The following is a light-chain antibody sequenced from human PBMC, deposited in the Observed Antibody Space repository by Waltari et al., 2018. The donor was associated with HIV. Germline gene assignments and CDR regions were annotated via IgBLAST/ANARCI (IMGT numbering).Light chain of an antibody. CDR3: QQYGSSRVT. CDR2: GAS. V-gene: IGKV3-20*01. CDR1: QSVSNRY. Sequence: EIVLTQSPGTLSSSPGERATLSCKASQSVSNRYLGWYQQKPGQAPRLLIYGASSMATGIPDRFRGSGSGTDFTLTISRLEPEDFAVYFCQQYGSSRVTFGQGTRLEI. J-gene: IGKJ5*01.